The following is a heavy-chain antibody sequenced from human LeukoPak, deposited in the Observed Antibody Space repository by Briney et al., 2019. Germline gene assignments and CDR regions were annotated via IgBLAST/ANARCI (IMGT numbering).Heavy chain of an antibody. D-gene: IGHD6-19*01. CDR1: GFTFSSYA. CDR2: ISYDGSNK. CDR3: ARERKWIAVAGTNYYYGMDV. Sequence: GGSLRLSCAASGFTFSSYAMHWVRQAPGKGLEWVAVISYDGSNKYYADSVKGRFTISRDNSKNTLYLQMNSLRAEDTAVYYCARERKWIAVAGTNYYYGMDVWGQGTTVTVSS. J-gene: IGHJ6*02. V-gene: IGHV3-30-3*01.